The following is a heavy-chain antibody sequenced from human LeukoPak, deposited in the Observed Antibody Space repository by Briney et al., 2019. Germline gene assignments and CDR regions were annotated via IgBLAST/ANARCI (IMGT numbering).Heavy chain of an antibody. CDR2: INPNSGGT. D-gene: IGHD3-22*01. J-gene: IGHJ6*03. CDR1: GYTFTGYY. V-gene: IGHV1-2*02. CDR3: ARDFGYYDSSGYYHEDYYYYYMDV. Sequence: ASVKVSCKASGYTFTGYYMHWVRQAPGQGLEWMGWINPNSGGTNYAQKFQGRVTMTRDTSISTAYMELSRLRSDDTAVYYCARDFGYYDSSGYYHEDYYYYYMDVWAKGPRSPSP.